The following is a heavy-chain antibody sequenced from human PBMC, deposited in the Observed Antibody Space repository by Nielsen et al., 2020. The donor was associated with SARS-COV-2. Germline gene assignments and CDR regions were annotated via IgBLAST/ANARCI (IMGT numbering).Heavy chain of an antibody. J-gene: IGHJ3*01. V-gene: IGHV3-53*01. CDR2: IYSGGST. D-gene: IGHD3-22*01. Sequence: GESLKISCAASGFTVSSNYMSWVRQAPGKGLEWVSVIYSGGSTYYADSVKGRFTISRDNSKNTLYLQMNSLRAEDTAVYYCARGSDYYDSSGLVWGQGTMVTVS. CDR1: GFTVSSNY. CDR3: ARGSDYYDSSGLV.